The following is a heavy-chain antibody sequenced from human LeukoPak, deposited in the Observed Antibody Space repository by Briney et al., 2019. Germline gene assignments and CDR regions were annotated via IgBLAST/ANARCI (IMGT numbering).Heavy chain of an antibody. V-gene: IGHV4-30-4*07. J-gene: IGHJ4*02. CDR1: GGSISSGGYS. CDR2: IYYSGST. Sequence: PSETLSLTCAVSGGSISSGGYSWSWIRQPPGKGLEWIGYIYYSGSTYYNPSLKSRVTISVDTSKNQFSLKLSSVTAADTAVYYCARGHPDPMAEETYYFDYWGQGTLVTVSS. CDR3: ARGHPDPMAEETYYFDY. D-gene: IGHD1-14*01.